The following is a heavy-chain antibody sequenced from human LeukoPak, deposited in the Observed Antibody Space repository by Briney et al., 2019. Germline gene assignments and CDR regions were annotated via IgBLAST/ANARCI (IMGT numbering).Heavy chain of an antibody. CDR2: ISYDGSNK. J-gene: IGHJ3*02. Sequence: GGSLRLSCAASGFTFSSYGMHWVRQAPGKGLEWVAVISYDGSNKYYADSVKGRFTISRDNSKNTLYLQMNSLRAEDTAVYYCAKLTDYYDSSGHLGAFDIWGQGTMVTVSS. D-gene: IGHD3-22*01. CDR3: AKLTDYYDSSGHLGAFDI. CDR1: GFTFSSYG. V-gene: IGHV3-30*18.